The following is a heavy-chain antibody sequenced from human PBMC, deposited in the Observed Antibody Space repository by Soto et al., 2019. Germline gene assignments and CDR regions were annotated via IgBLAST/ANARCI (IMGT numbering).Heavy chain of an antibody. CDR2: ISSSSSTI. Sequence: EVQLVESGGGLVQPGGSLRLSCAASGFTFSSYSMNWVRQAPGKGLEWVSYISSSSSTIYYADSVKGRFTISRDNAKNSLYLQMNSLRAEDTAVYYCARDSPDIVVVPAAMISYYYYYMDVWGTGTTVTVSS. CDR1: GFTFSSYS. V-gene: IGHV3-48*01. J-gene: IGHJ6*03. D-gene: IGHD2-2*01. CDR3: ARDSPDIVVVPAAMISYYYYYMDV.